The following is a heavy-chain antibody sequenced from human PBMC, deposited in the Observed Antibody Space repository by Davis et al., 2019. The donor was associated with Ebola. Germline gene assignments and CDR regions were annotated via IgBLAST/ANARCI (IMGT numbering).Heavy chain of an antibody. CDR3: AKDGCSSTSCLVDY. V-gene: IGHV3-33*03. D-gene: IGHD2-2*01. CDR2: IWYDGSNK. CDR1: GFTFSSYG. J-gene: IGHJ4*02. Sequence: PGGSLRLSCAASGFTFSSYGMHWVRQAPGKGLEWVAVIWYDGSNKYYADSVKGRFTISRDNAKNSLYLQMNSLRAEDTAVYYCAKDGCSSTSCLVDYWGQGTLVTVSS.